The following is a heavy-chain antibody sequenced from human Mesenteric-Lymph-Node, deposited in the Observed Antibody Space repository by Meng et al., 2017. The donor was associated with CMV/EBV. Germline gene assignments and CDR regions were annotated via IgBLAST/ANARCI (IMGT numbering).Heavy chain of an antibody. V-gene: IGHV3-33*06. CDR2: ICYDGINK. J-gene: IGHJ4*02. Sequence: GESLKISCAASGFSFSNYGMHWVRQAPGKGLEWLAVICYDGINKYYADSVKGRFTISRDNSKNTVHLQMNSLRAEDTAVYHCAKGPGGYDSGGGPDYWGQGTLVTVSS. CDR1: GFSFSNYG. CDR3: AKGPGGYDSGGGPDY. D-gene: IGHD5-12*01.